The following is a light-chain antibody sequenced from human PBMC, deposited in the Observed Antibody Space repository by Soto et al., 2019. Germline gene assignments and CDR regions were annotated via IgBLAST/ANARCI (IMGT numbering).Light chain of an antibody. V-gene: IGLV2-14*01. CDR1: STDVGAYNY. CDR2: EVS. Sequence: QSALPQPASVSGSPGQSITISCTVSSTDVGAYNYVSWYQQYPGQAPNLLIYEVSRRPSGFSHRFSGSKSVNTASLTISGLQAEDEAHYYCNSYTTMNTYVFGTGTKVTVL. J-gene: IGLJ1*01. CDR3: NSYTTMNTYV.